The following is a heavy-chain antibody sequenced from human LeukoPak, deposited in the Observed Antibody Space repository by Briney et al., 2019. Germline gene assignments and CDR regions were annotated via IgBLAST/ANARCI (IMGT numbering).Heavy chain of an antibody. D-gene: IGHD3-9*01. CDR3: ARDRGYYDILTGYSYYFDY. CDR2: ISSSSSYI. J-gene: IGHJ4*02. CDR1: GFTFSSYS. Sequence: GGSLRLSCAASGFTFSSYSMNWVRQAPGKGLEWVSSISSSSSYIYYADSVKGRFTISRDNAKNSLYLQMNSLRAEDTAVYYCARDRGYYDILTGYSYYFDYWGQGTLVTVSS. V-gene: IGHV3-21*01.